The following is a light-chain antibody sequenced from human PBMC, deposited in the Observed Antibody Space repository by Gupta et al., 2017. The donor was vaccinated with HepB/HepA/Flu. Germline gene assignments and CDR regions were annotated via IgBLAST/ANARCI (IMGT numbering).Light chain of an antibody. CDR3: QQANIFPLT. J-gene: IGKJ4*01. CDR2: AAF. V-gene: IGKV1D-12*01. Sequence: THSPSSVSASVGDRVTITCRQSQDVSNWLAWFQQKPGKAPKLLIYAAFSLQSGVPSRFSGSGSGTEYTLTISSLQPEDFATYYCQQANIFPLTFGGGTKVEIK. CDR1: QDVSNW.